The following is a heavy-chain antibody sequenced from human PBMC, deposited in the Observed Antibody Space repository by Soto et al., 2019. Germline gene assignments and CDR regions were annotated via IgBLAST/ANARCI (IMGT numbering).Heavy chain of an antibody. J-gene: IGHJ6*02. V-gene: IGHV3-30-3*01. CDR1: GFTISNYG. D-gene: IGHD2-2*01. CDR3: ATTRVGPCSSSICFSGIFDGMDV. Sequence: PGGSLRLSXAASGFTISNYGMHWVRQAPGKGLEWVAVISYDGTITYYADSVKGRFTISRDNSKNTLYLQMNSLRTEDTAVYYCATTRVGPCSSSICFSGIFDGMDVWGQGTTVTV. CDR2: ISYDGTIT.